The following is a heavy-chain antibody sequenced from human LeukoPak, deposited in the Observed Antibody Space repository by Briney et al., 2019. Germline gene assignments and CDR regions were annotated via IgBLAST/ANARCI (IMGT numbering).Heavy chain of an antibody. CDR3: AKDPTYCSGGSCYSGDY. CDR1: GFTXXSYA. CDR2: ISGSGGST. D-gene: IGHD2-15*01. Sequence: SXXLSXAXXGFTXXSYAMSWVRQAPGKGLEWVSAISGSGGSTYYADSVKGRFTISRDNSKNTLYLQMNSLRAEDTAVYYCAKDPTYCSGGSCYSGDYWGQGTLVTVSS. J-gene: IGHJ4*02. V-gene: IGHV3-23*01.